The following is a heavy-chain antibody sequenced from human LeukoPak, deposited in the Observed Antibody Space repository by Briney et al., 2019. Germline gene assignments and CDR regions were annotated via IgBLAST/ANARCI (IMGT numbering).Heavy chain of an antibody. CDR3: ARRAGAYSHPYDY. CDR2: IYSGVGP. CDR1: GFTVSSNS. J-gene: IGHJ4*02. D-gene: IGHD4/OR15-4a*01. V-gene: IGHV3-53*01. Sequence: TGGSLRLSCTVSGFTVSSNSMSWVRQAPGKGLEWVSFIYSGVGPHYSDSVKGRFTISRDDSKNTLYLQMNSLRAEDTAEYYCARRAGAYSHPYDYWGQGTLVTVSS.